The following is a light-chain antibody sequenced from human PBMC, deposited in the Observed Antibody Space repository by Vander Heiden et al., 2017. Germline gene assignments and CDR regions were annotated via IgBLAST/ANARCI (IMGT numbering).Light chain of an antibody. J-gene: IGLJ2*01. CDR1: SSNIGAGYN. CDR2: ANS. Sequence: QSVLTQPPSLSRAPRQRVTISCTWSSSNIGAGYNVHWYQQLPGTAPKLLISANSNRPSGVPDRFSGSKSGTSASLAITGLQAEDEADYYCQSYDSSLSGSLFGGGTKLTVL. V-gene: IGLV1-40*01. CDR3: QSYDSSLSGSL.